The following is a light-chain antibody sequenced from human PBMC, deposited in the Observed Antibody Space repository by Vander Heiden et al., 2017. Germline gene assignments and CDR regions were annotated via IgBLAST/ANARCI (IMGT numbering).Light chain of an antibody. CDR1: QNVIRN. J-gene: IGKJ2*01. CDR2: GPS. CDR3: QQFFTGPHT. V-gene: IGKV3-15*01. Sequence: TPSLATLSVSSGERAPLPCKARQNVIRNFVWSQHMPGQPARLLFHGPSTRAAGVPARCSGSAAGTTFTLTISGLQSEDFSVYYCQQFFTGPHTFGQGTRLEMK.